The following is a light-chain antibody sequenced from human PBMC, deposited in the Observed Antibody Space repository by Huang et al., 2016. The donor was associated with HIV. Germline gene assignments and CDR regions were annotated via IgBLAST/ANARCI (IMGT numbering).Light chain of an antibody. CDR1: QSVSSN. CDR2: GAS. V-gene: IGKV3-15*01. J-gene: IGKJ1*01. CDR3: QQYNNWPPWT. Sequence: EIVMTQSPATLSVSPGERATLYCRASQSVSSNLAWYQQKPGQAPRLLIYGASTRATGIPARFSGSGSGTEFTLTISSLRSEDFAVYYCQQYNNWPPWTFGQGTKVEVK.